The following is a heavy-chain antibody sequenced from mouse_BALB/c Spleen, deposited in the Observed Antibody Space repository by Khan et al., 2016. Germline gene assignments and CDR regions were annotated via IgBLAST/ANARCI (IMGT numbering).Heavy chain of an antibody. J-gene: IGHJ3*01. V-gene: IGHV5-17*02. D-gene: IGHD2-14*01. CDR1: GFTFSSFG. Sequence: EVELVESGGGLVQPGGSRKLSCAASGFTFSSFGMPWVRQAPEKGLEWVAYISSGSSTFYYADHVKGRFTFSRDNPKNTLFLQMTSLRSEDTAMYYCTRFYVRDYYRYDGAWFAYWGQGTLVTVSA. CDR2: ISSGSSTF. CDR3: TRFYVRDYYRYDGAWFAY.